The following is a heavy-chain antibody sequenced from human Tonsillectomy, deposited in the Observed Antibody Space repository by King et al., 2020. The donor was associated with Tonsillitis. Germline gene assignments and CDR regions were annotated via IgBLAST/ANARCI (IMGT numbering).Heavy chain of an antibody. CDR1: GFTFSSYG. CDR3: AKRWGYCSGGSCHPSPYGMDV. CDR2: ISYDGSNK. D-gene: IGHD2-15*01. Sequence: VQLVESGGSVVQPGRSLRLSCAASGFTFSSYGMHWVRQAPGKGLEWVAVISYDGSNKYYADSVKGRFTISRDNSKNTLYLHMNSLRAEDTAVYYCAKRWGYCSGGSCHPSPYGMDVWGQGTTVTVSS. J-gene: IGHJ6*02. V-gene: IGHV3-30*18.